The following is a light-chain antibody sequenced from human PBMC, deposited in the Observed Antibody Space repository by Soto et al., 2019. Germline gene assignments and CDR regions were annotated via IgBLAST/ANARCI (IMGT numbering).Light chain of an antibody. CDR2: AAS. V-gene: IGKV1-8*01. CDR3: QQYYSYSALT. CDR1: QGISSY. Sequence: AIRMTQSPSSLSASTGDRVTITCRASQGISSYLAWYQQKPGKASKLLIYAASTLQSGVPSRFSGSGSGTDFTLTISCLQSEDFATYYCQQYYSYSALTFGGGTKVEIK. J-gene: IGKJ4*01.